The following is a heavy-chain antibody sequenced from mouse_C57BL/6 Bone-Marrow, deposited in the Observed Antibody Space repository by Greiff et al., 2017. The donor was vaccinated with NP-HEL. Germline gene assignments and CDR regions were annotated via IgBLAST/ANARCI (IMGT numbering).Heavy chain of an antibody. CDR2: SRNKANDYTT. Sequence: EVKVVDSGGGLVQSGRSLRLSCATSGFTFSDFYMEWVRQAPGKGLEWIAASRNKANDYTTEYSASVKGRFIVSRDTSQSILYLQMNALRAEDTAIYYCARGRYYYGSSYDGFAYWGQGTLVTVSA. V-gene: IGHV7-1*01. CDR3: ARGRYYYGSSYDGFAY. CDR1: GFTFSDFY. D-gene: IGHD1-1*01. J-gene: IGHJ3*01.